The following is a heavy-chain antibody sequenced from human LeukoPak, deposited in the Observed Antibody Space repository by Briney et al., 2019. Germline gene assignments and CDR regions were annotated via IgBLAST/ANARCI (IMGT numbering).Heavy chain of an antibody. V-gene: IGHV4-4*07. Sequence: PSETLSLTCTVSGGSISSYYWSWIRQPAGKGLEWIGRIHTSGSTSYNPSLKSRVTMSVDTSKNRFSLKLSSVTAADTAVYYCARDGYSYGHEYYMDVWGKGTTVTISS. CDR3: ARDGYSYGHEYYMDV. CDR1: GGSISSYY. D-gene: IGHD5-18*01. J-gene: IGHJ6*03. CDR2: IHTSGST.